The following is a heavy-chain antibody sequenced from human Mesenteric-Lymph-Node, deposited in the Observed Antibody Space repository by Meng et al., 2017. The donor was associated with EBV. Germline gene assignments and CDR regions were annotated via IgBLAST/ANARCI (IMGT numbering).Heavy chain of an antibody. CDR1: GGSFSGYY. J-gene: IGHJ4*02. D-gene: IGHD1-26*01. CDR3: ATQRSGSYSY. CDR2: INHSGST. Sequence: QVELHQGGAGLLKPSETLSLTCAVSGGSFSGYYWSWIRQPPGKGLEWIGEINHSGSTNYEPSLKSRVTISVDTSKNQFSLKLSSVTAADTAVYYCATQRSGSYSYWGQGTLVTVSS. V-gene: IGHV4-34*01.